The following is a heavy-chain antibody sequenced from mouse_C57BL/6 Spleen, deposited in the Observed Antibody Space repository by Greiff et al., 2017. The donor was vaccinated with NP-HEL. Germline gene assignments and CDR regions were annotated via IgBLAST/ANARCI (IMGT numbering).Heavy chain of an antibody. CDR2: IYPGDGDT. V-gene: IGHV1-80*01. J-gene: IGHJ1*03. CDR3: PRRGGFLDV. CDR1: GYAFSSYW. Sequence: QVHVKQSGAELVKPGASVKISCKASGYAFSSYWMNWVKQRPGKGLEWIGQIYPGDGDTNYNGKFKGKATLTADKSSSTAYLQHSRLTSEDSAVYFCPRRGGFLDVWGTGTTVTVSS.